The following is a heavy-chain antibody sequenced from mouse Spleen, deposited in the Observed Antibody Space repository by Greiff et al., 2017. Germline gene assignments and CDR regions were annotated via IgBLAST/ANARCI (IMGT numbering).Heavy chain of an antibody. D-gene: IGHD2-4*01. CDR2: IWSGGST. CDR3: ASRKEVNYDYDDAMDY. Sequence: VQLQQSGPGLVQPSQSLSITCTVSGFSLTSYGVHWVRQSPGKGLEWLGVIWSGGSTDYNAAFISRLSISKDNSKSQVFFKMNSLQANDTAIYYCASRKEVNYDYDDAMDYWGQGTSVTVSS. CDR1: GFSLTSYG. J-gene: IGHJ4*01. V-gene: IGHV2-2*02.